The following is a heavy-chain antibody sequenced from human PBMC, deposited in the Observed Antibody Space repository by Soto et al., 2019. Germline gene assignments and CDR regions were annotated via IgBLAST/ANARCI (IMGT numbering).Heavy chain of an antibody. CDR3: ARNVDTARAYYFDY. CDR2: IYYSGSS. CDR1: GASINPYY. J-gene: IGHJ4*02. D-gene: IGHD5-18*01. Sequence: SSETLSLTCTVSGASINPYYWSWIRQPPGKGLEWIGYIYYSGSSNYNPSLRSRVTISLDTSKNQFSLKLSSVTAADTAVYYCARNVDTARAYYFDYWGQGMLVTVSS. V-gene: IGHV4-59*01.